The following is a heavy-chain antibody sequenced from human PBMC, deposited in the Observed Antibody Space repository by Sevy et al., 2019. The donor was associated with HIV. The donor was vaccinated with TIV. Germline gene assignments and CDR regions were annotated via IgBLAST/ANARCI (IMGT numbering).Heavy chain of an antibody. V-gene: IGHV4-59*01. Sequence: SETLSLTCTVSGGSISSYYWSWIRQPPGKGLEWIGYIYYSGSTNYNPSLKSRVTISVDTSKNQFSLKLSSVTAADTAVYYCARDVSRLCMDVWGQGTTVTVSS. D-gene: IGHD2-2*01. CDR3: ARDVSRLCMDV. CDR1: GGSISSYY. J-gene: IGHJ6*02. CDR2: IYYSGST.